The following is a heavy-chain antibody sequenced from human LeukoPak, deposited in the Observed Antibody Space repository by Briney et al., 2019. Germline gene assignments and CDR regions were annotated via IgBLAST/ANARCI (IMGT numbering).Heavy chain of an antibody. CDR2: ISGSGGST. CDR3: AKRITVVARDAFDF. J-gene: IGHJ3*01. CDR1: GFTFSTYA. D-gene: IGHD1-14*01. V-gene: IGHV3-23*01. Sequence: GGSLRLSCAASGFTFSTYAMSWVRQAPGKGLEWVSSISGSGGSTFYADSVKGRFTISRDNSKNTLYLQMNSLGAEDTAVYYCAKRITVVARDAFDFWGQGTMVTVSS.